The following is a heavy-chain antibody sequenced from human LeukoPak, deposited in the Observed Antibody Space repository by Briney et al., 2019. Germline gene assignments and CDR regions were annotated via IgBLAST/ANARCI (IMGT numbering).Heavy chain of an antibody. CDR3: AKDDLIRYYDFWSGHGGDY. J-gene: IGHJ4*02. Sequence: GGSLRLSCAASGFSFRSYAMHWVRQAPGKGLEWVAVISYDGSNKYYADSVKGRFTISRDNSKNTLYLQMNSLRAEDTAVYYCAKDDLIRYYDFWSGHGGDYWGQGTLVTVSS. CDR2: ISYDGSNK. CDR1: GFSFRSYA. D-gene: IGHD3-3*01. V-gene: IGHV3-30*18.